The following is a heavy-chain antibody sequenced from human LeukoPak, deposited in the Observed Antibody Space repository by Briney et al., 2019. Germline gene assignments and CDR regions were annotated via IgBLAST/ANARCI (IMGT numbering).Heavy chain of an antibody. Sequence: GESLRISCKGSGYTFTTYWITWVRQMPGKGLEWMGRIDPKDSYAIYSPSFQGLVTISVDTSISTAYLQWSSLKASDTAMYFCARLYKSGSPFDYWGQGALVTVSS. V-gene: IGHV5-10-1*01. CDR3: ARLYKSGSPFDY. D-gene: IGHD3-10*01. CDR1: GYTFTTYW. J-gene: IGHJ4*02. CDR2: IDPKDSYA.